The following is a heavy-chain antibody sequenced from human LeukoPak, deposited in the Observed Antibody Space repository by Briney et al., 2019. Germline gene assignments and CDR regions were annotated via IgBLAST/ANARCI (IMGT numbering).Heavy chain of an antibody. J-gene: IGHJ4*02. V-gene: IGHV3-30-3*01. D-gene: IGHD2-21*02. CDR3: ARPWFGGNSYLGVDY. Sequence: PGGSLRLSCAASGFTFSSYAMHWVRQAPGKGLEWVAVISYDGSSKYYADSVKGRFTISRDNSKNTLYLQMNSLRAEDTAVYYCARPWFGGNSYLGVDYWGQGTLVTVSS. CDR1: GFTFSSYA. CDR2: ISYDGSSK.